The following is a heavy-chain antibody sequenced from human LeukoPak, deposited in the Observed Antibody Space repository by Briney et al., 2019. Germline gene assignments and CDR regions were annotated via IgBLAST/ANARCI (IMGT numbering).Heavy chain of an antibody. CDR1: DGSITRSSYY. J-gene: IGHJ4*02. CDR2: IYYTGIA. D-gene: IGHD2-21*02. Sequence: SETLSLTCTVSDGSITRSSYYWGWIRQTPGEGLDWIGSIYYTGIAYYNPSLQGRVTMSVDTSKNQFSLKLNSVTVADTAVYYCARLRVTTGFDYWDQGIPATVSS. V-gene: IGHV4-39*01. CDR3: ARLRVTTGFDY.